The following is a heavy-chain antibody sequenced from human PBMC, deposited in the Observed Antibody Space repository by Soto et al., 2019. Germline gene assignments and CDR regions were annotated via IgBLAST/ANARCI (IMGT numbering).Heavy chain of an antibody. CDR2: IIPIFGTA. V-gene: IGHV1-69*12. J-gene: IGHJ5*02. CDR1: GGTFSSYA. CDR3: AREDGSGDWNHNWFDP. Sequence: QVQLVQSGAEVKKPGSSVKVSCKASGGTFSSYAISWVRQAPGQGLEWMGGIIPIFGTANYAQKFQGRVTITADESTSKAYMELSSLRSEDTAVYYCAREDGSGDWNHNWFDPWGQGTLVTVSS. D-gene: IGHD1-1*01.